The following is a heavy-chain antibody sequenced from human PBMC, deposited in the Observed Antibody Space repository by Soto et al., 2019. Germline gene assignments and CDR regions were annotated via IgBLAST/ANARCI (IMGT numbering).Heavy chain of an antibody. D-gene: IGHD3-22*01. CDR1: GGSTSKYY. Sequence: QVQLQESGPGLVKPSETLSLNCTVSGGSTSKYYWSWIRQPPGKGLEWIGYIDYSGSTNYNPSLVVRVTISVDTSKIQFSLKLSSVTAADTAVYYCARHISDYYESGFVRTQPYYYAMDVWGQGTTVTVSS. CDR2: IDYSGST. CDR3: ARHISDYYESGFVRTQPYYYAMDV. V-gene: IGHV4-59*08. J-gene: IGHJ6*02.